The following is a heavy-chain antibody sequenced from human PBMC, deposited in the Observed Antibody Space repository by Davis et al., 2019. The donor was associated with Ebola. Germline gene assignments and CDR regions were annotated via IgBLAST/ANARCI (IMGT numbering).Heavy chain of an antibody. CDR3: ARHRPGPYDI. D-gene: IGHD3-22*01. Sequence: SETLSLTCAVYGGSFSGYYWSWIRQPPGKGLEWIGYIYYSGSTNYNPSLKSRVTISVDTSKNQFSLQLTSVTAADTAVYYCARHRPGPYDIWGQGTLVTVSS. J-gene: IGHJ4*02. V-gene: IGHV4-59*08. CDR2: IYYSGST. CDR1: GGSFSGYY.